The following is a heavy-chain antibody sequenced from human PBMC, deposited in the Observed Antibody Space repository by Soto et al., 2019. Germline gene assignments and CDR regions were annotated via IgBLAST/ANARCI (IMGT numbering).Heavy chain of an antibody. J-gene: IGHJ5*02. CDR3: ARDREFEEKNWFDP. D-gene: IGHD3-10*01. CDR1: GGTFSRYT. CDR2: IIPILGIA. V-gene: IGHV1-69*08. Sequence: QVQLVQSGAEVKKPGSSVKVSCKASGGTFSRYTISWVRQAPGQGLEWMGRIIPILGIANYAQKFQGRVTIAADKSTSTAYMELSSLRSEDTAVYYCARDREFEEKNWFDPWGQGTLVTVSS.